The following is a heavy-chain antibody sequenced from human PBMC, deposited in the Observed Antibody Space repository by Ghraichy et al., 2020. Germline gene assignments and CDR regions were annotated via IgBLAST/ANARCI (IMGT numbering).Heavy chain of an antibody. J-gene: IGHJ6*02. V-gene: IGHV3-21*01. CDR2: ISSSSSYI. D-gene: IGHD2-2*01. CDR3: ASRGGIGNCSSTSCYGTALGYGMDV. CDR1: GFTFSSYS. Sequence: GGSLRLSCAASGFTFSSYSMNWVRQAPGKGLEWVSSISSSSSYIYYADSVKGRFTISRDNAKNSLYLQMNSLRAEDTAVYYCASRGGIGNCSSTSCYGTALGYGMDVWGQGTTVTVSS.